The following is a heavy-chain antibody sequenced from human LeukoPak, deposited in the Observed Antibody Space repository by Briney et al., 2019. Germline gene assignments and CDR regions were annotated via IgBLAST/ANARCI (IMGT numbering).Heavy chain of an antibody. CDR2: IWYDGSQE. D-gene: IGHD6-6*01. J-gene: IGHJ4*02. Sequence: GGSLRLSCAASGFTFSNHGMHWVRQAPGKGLEWVANIWYDGSQEYYAETVKGRFTISRDISKNTLYLQMNSLRAEDTAVYYCARDLAAARLDFRGQGTLVTVSS. CDR3: ARDLAAARLDF. CDR1: GFTFSNHG. V-gene: IGHV3-33*01.